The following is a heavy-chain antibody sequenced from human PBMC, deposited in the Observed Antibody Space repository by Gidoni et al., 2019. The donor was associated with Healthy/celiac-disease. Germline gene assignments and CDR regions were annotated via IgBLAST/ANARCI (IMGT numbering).Heavy chain of an antibody. V-gene: IGHV4-59*01. CDR2: IYYSGST. CDR1: GGSISSYY. Sequence: QVQLQESGPGLVKPSETLSLTCTVSGGSISSYYWSWIRQPPGKGLEWIGYIYYSGSTNYNPSLKSRVTISVDTSKNQFSLKLSSVTAADTAVYYCARGTWDQLPIPVDYWGQGTLVTVSS. D-gene: IGHD2-2*01. J-gene: IGHJ4*02. CDR3: ARGTWDQLPIPVDY.